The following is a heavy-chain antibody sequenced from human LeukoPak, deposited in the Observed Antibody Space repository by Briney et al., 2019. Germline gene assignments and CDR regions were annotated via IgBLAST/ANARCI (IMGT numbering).Heavy chain of an antibody. D-gene: IGHD2-15*01. J-gene: IGHJ4*02. V-gene: IGHV1-2*02. Sequence: EASVRVSCKTSGYTFSNFGINWVRQAPGQGLEWMGWINPNSGDTHYAQKFQGRVTMTRDTSINTAYMELSRLRSDDTAVYYCARDQAFVYCSGGTCYDDYWGQGSLVTVSS. CDR1: GYTFSNFG. CDR2: INPNSGDT. CDR3: ARDQAFVYCSGGTCYDDY.